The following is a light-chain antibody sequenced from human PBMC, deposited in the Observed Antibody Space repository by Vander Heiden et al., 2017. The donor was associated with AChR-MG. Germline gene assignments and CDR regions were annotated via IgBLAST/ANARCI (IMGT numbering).Light chain of an antibody. CDR2: GAS. V-gene: IGKV3-15*01. J-gene: IGKJ4*01. CDR1: QTVSSN. Sequence: EIVMTQSPATLSVSPGERATLPCRASQTVSSNLAWYQQKPGQAPRLVIYGASTRATDIPARFSGGGSGTEFTLTISSLQSEDFAVYYCQQYNNWPLTFGGGTEVESK. CDR3: QQYNNWPLT.